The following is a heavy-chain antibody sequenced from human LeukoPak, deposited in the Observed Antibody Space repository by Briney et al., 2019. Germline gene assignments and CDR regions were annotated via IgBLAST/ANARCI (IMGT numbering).Heavy chain of an antibody. D-gene: IGHD5-18*01. CDR3: ARDAWNVDTASSTPAFDY. V-gene: IGHV3-30*02. CDR2: IRYDGSNK. Sequence: GGSLRLSCAASGFTFSSYGMHWVRQAPGKGLEWVAFIRYDGSNKYYADSVKGRFTISRDNSNHTLYLHMNSPRAEDPSVYYAARDAWNVDTASSTPAFDYWGQGTLVTVSS. CDR1: GFTFSSYG. J-gene: IGHJ4*02.